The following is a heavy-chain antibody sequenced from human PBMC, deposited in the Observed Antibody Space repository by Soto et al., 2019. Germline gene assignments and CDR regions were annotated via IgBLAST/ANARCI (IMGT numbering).Heavy chain of an antibody. J-gene: IGHJ4*02. V-gene: IGHV4-59*01. D-gene: IGHD4-17*01. CDR2: IHNGERT. CDR1: GASISSYY. CDR3: SYGDSPGPIDH. Sequence: KPSETLSLTCSVSGASISSYYWSWFRQAPGKGLEYIGYIHNGERTNYNPSLESRVTISADTSKNQFSLRLSSVTAADTAMYYCSYGDSPGPIDHWGQGTLVTVS.